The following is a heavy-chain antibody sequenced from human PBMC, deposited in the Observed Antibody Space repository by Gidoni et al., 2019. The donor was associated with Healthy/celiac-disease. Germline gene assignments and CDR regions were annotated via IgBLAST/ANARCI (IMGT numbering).Heavy chain of an antibody. J-gene: IGHJ3*02. CDR1: GFTFSRYW. D-gene: IGHD3-10*01. CDR2: INSDGSST. V-gene: IGHV3-74*01. Sequence: EVQLVEFGGGLVQPVGSMRLSCAAYGFTFSRYWMHWVRQAPGKGLVWVSRINSDGSSTSYADSVKGRFTISRDNAKNTLYLQMNSLRAEDTAVYYCARVGVLLYGGDAFDIWGQGTMVTVSS. CDR3: ARVGVLLYGGDAFDI.